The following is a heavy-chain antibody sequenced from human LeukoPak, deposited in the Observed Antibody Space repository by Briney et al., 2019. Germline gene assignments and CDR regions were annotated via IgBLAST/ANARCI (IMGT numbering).Heavy chain of an antibody. V-gene: IGHV3-7*01. D-gene: IGHD3-22*01. CDR3: ARLDSSGAFDY. J-gene: IGHJ4*02. CDR2: INQDGSNK. Sequence: GGSLRLSCAASGLTFSSYWMSWVRQAPGKGREWVASINQDGSNKYYADSVKGRFTISRDNSKNTLYLQMNSLRAEDTAVYYCARLDSSGAFDYWGQGTLVTVSS. CDR1: GLTFSSYW.